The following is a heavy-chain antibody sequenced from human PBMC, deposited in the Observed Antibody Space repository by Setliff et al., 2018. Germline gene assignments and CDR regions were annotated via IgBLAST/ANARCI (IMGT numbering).Heavy chain of an antibody. CDR2: IFNDGST. CDR1: GITISNNF. Sequence: PGGSLRLSCVVSGITISNNFWSWVRQAPGKGLEWVSIIFNDGSTYYADSVKGRFTISRDNSKKTLYLQMNSLRGDDTAVYYCAREGRSSGWYSGDYFYVYMDVWGRGTTVTVSS. V-gene: IGHV3-66*02. CDR3: AREGRSSGWYSGDYFYVYMDV. J-gene: IGHJ6*03. D-gene: IGHD6-19*01.